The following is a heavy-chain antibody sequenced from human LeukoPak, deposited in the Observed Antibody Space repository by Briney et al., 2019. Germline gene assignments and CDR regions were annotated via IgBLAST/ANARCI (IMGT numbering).Heavy chain of an antibody. CDR1: GFPFSSYS. V-gene: IGHV3-48*04. Sequence: PGGSLRLSCAASGFPFSSYSMNWVRQAPGKGLEWVSYISIVSNTIYYADSVKGRFTISRDDAKNSLYLQMNSLRAEDTAVYYCARGSDGGWHGMFDYWGQGTLVTVSS. J-gene: IGHJ4*02. D-gene: IGHD6-19*01. CDR3: ARGSDGGWHGMFDY. CDR2: ISIVSNTI.